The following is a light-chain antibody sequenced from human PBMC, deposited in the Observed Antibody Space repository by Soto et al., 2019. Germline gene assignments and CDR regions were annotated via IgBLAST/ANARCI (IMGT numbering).Light chain of an antibody. J-gene: IGKJ2*01. CDR1: QSVLYSSNNQNY. Sequence: DIVMTQSPDSLAVSLGERATINCKSSQSVLYSSNNQNYLAWYQQKPGQPPKLLIYWASTRESGVPDRFSGSGSGTDFTLTISSLRAEDVAVYYCQQYYSTPLTFGQGTKLEIK. CDR3: QQYYSTPLT. V-gene: IGKV4-1*01. CDR2: WAS.